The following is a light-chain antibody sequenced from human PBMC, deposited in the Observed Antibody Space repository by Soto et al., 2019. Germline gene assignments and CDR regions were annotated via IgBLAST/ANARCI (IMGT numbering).Light chain of an antibody. V-gene: IGLV2-23*02. CDR2: EVS. CDR1: SSDVGSYNL. J-gene: IGLJ1*01. Sequence: QPVLTQPASVSGSPGQSITISCTGTSSDVGSYNLVSWYQQHPGKAPKLMIYEVSKRPSGVSNRFSGSKSGNTASLTISGLQAEDEADYYCCSYAGSRKVFGTGTKVTVL. CDR3: CSYAGSRKV.